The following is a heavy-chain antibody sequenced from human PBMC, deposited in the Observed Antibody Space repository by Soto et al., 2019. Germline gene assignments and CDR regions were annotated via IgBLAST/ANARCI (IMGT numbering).Heavy chain of an antibody. J-gene: IGHJ6*02. CDR3: ARVNIVVVVAARYYGMDV. D-gene: IGHD2-15*01. V-gene: IGHV1-18*01. Sequence: ASVKVSCKASGYTFSSYGISWVRQAPGQGVEWMGWSSAYNGNTNYALKLQGRVTMTTDTSTSTAYMELRSLRSDDTALHYCARVNIVVVVAARYYGMDVWGQGTTVTVSS. CDR1: GYTFSSYG. CDR2: SSAYNGNT.